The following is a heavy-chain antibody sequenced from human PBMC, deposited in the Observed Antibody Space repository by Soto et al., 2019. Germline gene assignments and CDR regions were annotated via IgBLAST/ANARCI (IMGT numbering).Heavy chain of an antibody. J-gene: IGHJ5*02. CDR1: GFDFSDAY. V-gene: IGHV3-11*06. D-gene: IGHD3-10*01. CDR2: ITSSSVQT. Sequence: QVHLVESGGGLVKPGGSLRLSSAAYGFDFSDAYMSWIREAPGKGLEWVAWITSSSVQTRYADSVKGRFTISRDNAKNSLYLQMNSLRPEDTAVYYCASLVRLHLPPLGPWGQGTLVIVS. CDR3: ASLVRLHLPPLGP.